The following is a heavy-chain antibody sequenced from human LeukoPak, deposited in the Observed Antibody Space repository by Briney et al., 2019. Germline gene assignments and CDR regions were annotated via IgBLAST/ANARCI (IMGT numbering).Heavy chain of an antibody. CDR3: ARLVLSYGNAFDH. Sequence: SETLSLTCTVSGGSISGYYWSWIRQPPGKGLECIGHVYYSGSTDYNPSLKSRLTISADSSMNQFSLKLNSVTAADTAVYYCARLVLSYGNAFDHWGQGTLVTVSS. J-gene: IGHJ4*02. CDR2: VYYSGST. D-gene: IGHD3-16*01. CDR1: GGSISGYY. V-gene: IGHV4-59*08.